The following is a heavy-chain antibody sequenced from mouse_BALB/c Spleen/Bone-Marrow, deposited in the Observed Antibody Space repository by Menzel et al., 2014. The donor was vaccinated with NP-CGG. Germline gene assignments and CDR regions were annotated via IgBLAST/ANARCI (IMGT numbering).Heavy chain of an antibody. Sequence: QVQVQQSGAELVKPGVSVKISCTASGYTFTNTSMHWVKQRPEQSLEWIGIISTSYGNTNYNQKFKGKATITADKSSSTAYLKLTRLTSEDSAIYYCARYCNVRNAMDYWGQGTLVTVSS. CDR1: GYTFTNTS. V-gene: IGHV1S137*01. CDR3: ARYCNVRNAMDY. CDR2: ISTSYGNT. J-gene: IGHJ3*01. D-gene: IGHD2-3*01.